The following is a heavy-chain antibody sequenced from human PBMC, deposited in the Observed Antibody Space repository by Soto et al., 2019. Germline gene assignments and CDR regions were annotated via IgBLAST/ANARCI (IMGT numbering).Heavy chain of an antibody. CDR3: ARGEVVVVAATGEFDY. V-gene: IGHV1-18*01. Sequence: QVQLVQSGAEVKKPGASVKVSCKASGYTFTSYGISWVRQAPGQGLEWMGWISAYNGNTNYAQKLQGRVTMTTDTSTSTAYMELRSMRSEDTAVYYCARGEVVVVAATGEFDYWGQGTLVTVSS. J-gene: IGHJ4*02. CDR2: ISAYNGNT. CDR1: GYTFTSYG. D-gene: IGHD2-15*01.